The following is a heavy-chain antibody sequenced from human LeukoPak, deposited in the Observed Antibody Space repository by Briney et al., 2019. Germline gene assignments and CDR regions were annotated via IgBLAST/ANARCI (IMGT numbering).Heavy chain of an antibody. Sequence: GGSLRLSCAASGFTFSSYAMSWVRQAPGKGLEWVSAISGSGGSTYYADSVKGRFTNSRDNSKNTLYLQMNSLRAEDTAVYYCAKDLSAMVRGVPYNWFDPWGQGTLVTVSS. D-gene: IGHD3-10*01. V-gene: IGHV3-23*01. J-gene: IGHJ5*02. CDR2: ISGSGGST. CDR3: AKDLSAMVRGVPYNWFDP. CDR1: GFTFSSYA.